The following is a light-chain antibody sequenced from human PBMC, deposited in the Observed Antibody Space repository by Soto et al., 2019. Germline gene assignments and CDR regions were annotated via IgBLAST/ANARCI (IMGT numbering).Light chain of an antibody. CDR3: QQHSDWPLT. CDR1: QSVSIY. CDR2: DAS. Sequence: EIVLTQSPATLSLSPGERATLSCRTSQSVSIYLAWFQQKPGQAPRLLISDASKRATGIPARFSGSGSGTDSPPTISILAAEDCAVYYCQQHSDWPLTFGQGTKLEI. J-gene: IGKJ1*01. V-gene: IGKV3-11*01.